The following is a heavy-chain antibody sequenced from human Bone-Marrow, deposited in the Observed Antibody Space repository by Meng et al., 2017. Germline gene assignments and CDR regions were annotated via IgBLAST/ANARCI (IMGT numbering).Heavy chain of an antibody. J-gene: IGHJ3*02. Sequence: KVSCKGSGYSFTSYWIGWVRQMPGQGLEWMGIIYPGDSDTRYSPSFQGQVTISADKSISTAYLQWSSLKASDTAMYYCARRDDILTGYAFDIWGQGTMVTVSS. V-gene: IGHV5-51*01. D-gene: IGHD3-9*01. CDR1: GYSFTSYW. CDR2: IYPGDSDT. CDR3: ARRDDILTGYAFDI.